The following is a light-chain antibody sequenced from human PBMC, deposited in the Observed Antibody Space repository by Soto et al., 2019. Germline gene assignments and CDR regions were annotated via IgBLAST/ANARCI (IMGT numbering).Light chain of an antibody. J-gene: IGLJ2*01. CDR2: EVN. CDR1: SSNVGGYNF. CDR3: CSYGCDRL. V-gene: IGLV2-23*02. Sequence: QSVLTQPASVSGSPGQSIAISCTGTSSNVGGYNFVSWYQQHPGKAPKLLIYEVNKRPSGVSNRFSGSKSDNTASLTISGLQAEDEADYYCCSYGCDRLFGGGTQLTVL.